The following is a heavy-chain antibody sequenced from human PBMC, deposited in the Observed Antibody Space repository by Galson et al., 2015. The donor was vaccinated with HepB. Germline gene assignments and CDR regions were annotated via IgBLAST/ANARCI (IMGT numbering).Heavy chain of an antibody. CDR1: GFTFNTNT. CDR2: IIHDGSIH. Sequence: SLRLSCAASGFTFNTNTIHWVRQAPGQGLEWVASIIHDGSIHYYMDSLKGRFTISRHKSKTTVYLQMTSLRAEDTAVSYCAKDSSRGSFDYWGQGTLVTVSA. D-gene: IGHD6-19*01. J-gene: IGHJ4*02. CDR3: AKDSSRGSFDY. V-gene: IGHV3-30*18.